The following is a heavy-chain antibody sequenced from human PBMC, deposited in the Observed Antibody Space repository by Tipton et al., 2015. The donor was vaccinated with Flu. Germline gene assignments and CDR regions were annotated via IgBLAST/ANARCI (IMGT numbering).Heavy chain of an antibody. CDR1: GYSFINYW. J-gene: IGHJ4*02. CDR2: IYPGDSDT. D-gene: IGHD6-13*01. CDR3: ARWSIAANGPQGDY. V-gene: IGHV5-51*01. Sequence: QSGAEVKKPGESLKISCQVSGYSFINYWISWVRQTPGKGLEWMGIIYPGDSDTKYSPSFQGQVTISADKSINTAYLQWSSLKASDTGIYYCARWSIAANGPQGDYWGQGTLVTVSS.